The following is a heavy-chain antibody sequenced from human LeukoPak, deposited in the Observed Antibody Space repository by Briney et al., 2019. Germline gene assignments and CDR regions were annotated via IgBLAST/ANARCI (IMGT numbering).Heavy chain of an antibody. D-gene: IGHD3-22*01. CDR2: IYYSGST. J-gene: IGHJ4*02. V-gene: IGHV4-39*01. CDR1: GGSISSSSSY. CDR3: ARQRKGYYDSSGYFDY. Sequence: SETLSLTCTVSGGSISSSSSYWGWIRQPPGKGLEWIGSIYYSGSTYYNPSLKSRVTISVDTSKNQFSLKLSSVTAADTAVYYCARQRKGYYDSSGYFDYWGQGTLVTVSS.